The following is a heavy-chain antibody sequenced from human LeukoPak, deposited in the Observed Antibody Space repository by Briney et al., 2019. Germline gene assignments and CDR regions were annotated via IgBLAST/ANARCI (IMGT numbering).Heavy chain of an antibody. Sequence: PSETLSLTCTVSGDSISSYYWNWIRQPPGKGLEWIGYIYKTEFTNYNPSLKSRVTMSVDTSKNQFSLKVSSVTAADTAVYYCARHGGHYSTSQPFDYWGQGSLVTVSS. V-gene: IGHV4-59*08. D-gene: IGHD6-6*01. CDR1: GDSISSYY. CDR2: IYKTEFT. J-gene: IGHJ4*02. CDR3: ARHGGHYSTSQPFDY.